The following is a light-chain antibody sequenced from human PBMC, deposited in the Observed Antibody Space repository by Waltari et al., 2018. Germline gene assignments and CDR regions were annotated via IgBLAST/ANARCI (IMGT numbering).Light chain of an antibody. Sequence: DIQMTQSPYPLSASVGDRVTLTCRASQSISSYLTWYQQKPGKAPKLLIYAASSLQSGVPSRFSGSGSGTDFTLTISSLQPEDFATYYCQQSYSTPMYTCGQWTKLEIK. CDR1: QSISSY. V-gene: IGKV1-39*01. CDR2: AAS. CDR3: QQSYSTPMYT. J-gene: IGKJ2*01.